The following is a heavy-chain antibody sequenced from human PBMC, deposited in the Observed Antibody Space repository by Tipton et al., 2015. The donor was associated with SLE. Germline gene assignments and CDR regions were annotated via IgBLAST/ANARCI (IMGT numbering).Heavy chain of an antibody. CDR3: ARVGLEGAFSNWFDP. CDR1: GSGFNTFG. CDR2: IWYDGSNK. D-gene: IGHD3-16*01. J-gene: IGHJ5*02. V-gene: IGHV3-33*01. Sequence: SLRLSCAASGSGFNTFGMHWVRQAPGKGLEWVAVIWYDGSNKQYADSVRGRFTISRHNSNNTLYLQMNSLRPEDTAVYYCARVGLEGAFSNWFDPWGQGTLVTVSS.